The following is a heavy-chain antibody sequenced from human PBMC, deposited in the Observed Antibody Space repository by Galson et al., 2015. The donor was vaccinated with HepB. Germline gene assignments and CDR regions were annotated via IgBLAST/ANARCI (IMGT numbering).Heavy chain of an antibody. CDR2: IYSGGST. CDR3: ARVPPPDIVLMVYTNSHYYYGMDV. D-gene: IGHD2-8*01. Sequence: SLRLSCAASGFTVSSNYMSWVRQAPGKGLEWVSVIYSGGSTYYADSVKGRFTISRDNSKNTLYLQMNSLRAEDTAVYYCARVPPPDIVLMVYTNSHYYYGMDVWGQGTTVTVSS. CDR1: GFTVSSNY. V-gene: IGHV3-66*02. J-gene: IGHJ6*02.